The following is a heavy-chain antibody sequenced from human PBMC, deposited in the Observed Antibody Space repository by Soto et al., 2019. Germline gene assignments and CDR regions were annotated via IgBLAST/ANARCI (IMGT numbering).Heavy chain of an antibody. CDR1: GGTFSSYA. J-gene: IGHJ5*02. Sequence: QVQLVQSGAEMKKPGSSVKVSCKASGGTFSSYAISWVRQAPGQGLEWMGGIIPIFGTANYAQKFQGRVTITADESTSTAYMELSSLRSEDTAVYYCARAGCSSTSCYHNWFDPWGQGTLVTVSS. D-gene: IGHD2-2*01. CDR2: IIPIFGTA. CDR3: ARAGCSSTSCYHNWFDP. V-gene: IGHV1-69*01.